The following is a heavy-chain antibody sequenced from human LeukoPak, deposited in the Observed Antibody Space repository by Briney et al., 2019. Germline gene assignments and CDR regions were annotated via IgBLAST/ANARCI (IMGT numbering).Heavy chain of an antibody. J-gene: IGHJ4*02. CDR1: GGSISSYY. Sequence: KTSETLSLTCTVSGGSISSYYWSWIGQPPGKGLEWIGYIYYSGSTNYNPSLKSRVTISVETSKNEFSLKLRSVTAADTAVYYCARVTGYRIEVYFDYWGQGTLVTVSS. CDR2: IYYSGST. V-gene: IGHV4-59*01. CDR3: ARVTGYRIEVYFDY. D-gene: IGHD6-13*01.